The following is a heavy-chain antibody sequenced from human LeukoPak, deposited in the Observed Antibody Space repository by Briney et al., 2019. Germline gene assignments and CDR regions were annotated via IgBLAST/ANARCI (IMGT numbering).Heavy chain of an antibody. D-gene: IGHD6-19*01. V-gene: IGHV3-7*01. CDR1: GFTLSRYW. Sequence: GGSLRLSCAASGFTLSRYWMSWVRQAPGKGLEWVASIKQDGNFTNYLDTVKGRFTISRDNAKNSLYLQMSSLRGEDTAIYYCARDADFSSGGGWYDAFDIWGQGTMVTVSS. CDR2: IKQDGNFT. CDR3: ARDADFSSGGGWYDAFDI. J-gene: IGHJ3*02.